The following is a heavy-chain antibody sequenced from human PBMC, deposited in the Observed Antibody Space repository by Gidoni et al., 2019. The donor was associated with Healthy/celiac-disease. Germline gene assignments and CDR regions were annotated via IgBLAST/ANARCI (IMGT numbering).Heavy chain of an antibody. J-gene: IGHJ3*02. D-gene: IGHD5-12*01. V-gene: IGHV3-21*01. CDR2: ISSSSSYI. Sequence: EVQPVASGGGLLKPGGSVRLSCAAPGFTFSRYSMNWARQAPGKGLEWVSSISSSSSYIYYAESVKGRFTISRDNAKTSLSLQVTSLRAEDTAVYYCARSVDRQDAFDIWGQGTMVTVSS. CDR3: ARSVDRQDAFDI. CDR1: GFTFSRYS.